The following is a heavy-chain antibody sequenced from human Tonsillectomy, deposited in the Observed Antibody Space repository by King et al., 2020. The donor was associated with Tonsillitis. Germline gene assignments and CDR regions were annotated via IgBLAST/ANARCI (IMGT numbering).Heavy chain of an antibody. CDR3: AKLAVLGSFDWISNSNHFDY. CDR2: ISYDGGKT. Sequence: VQLVESGGGVVQPGRSLRLSCAASGFTFSSYAMHWVRQAPGKGLQWVAIISYDGGKTYYADSVKGRFTISRDNSKNTLYLQMNSLRAEDTAVYYCAKLAVLGSFDWISNSNHFDYWGQGTLVTVSS. V-gene: IGHV3-30*18. CDR1: GFTFSSYA. D-gene: IGHD3-9*01. J-gene: IGHJ4*02.